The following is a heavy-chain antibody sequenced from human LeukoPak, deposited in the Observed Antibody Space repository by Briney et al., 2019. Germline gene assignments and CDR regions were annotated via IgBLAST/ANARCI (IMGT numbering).Heavy chain of an antibody. CDR2: IKQDGSEK. CDR1: GFTFSSYW. CDR3: ARDYRYGYYYYMDV. D-gene: IGHD5-18*01. J-gene: IGHJ6*03. Sequence: GGSLRLSCAASGFTFSSYWMSWVRQAPGKGLEWVANIKQDGSEKYYVDSVKGRFTISRDNAKNSLYLQMNSLRAEDTAVYYCARDYRYGYYYYMDVWGKGTTVTVX. V-gene: IGHV3-7*01.